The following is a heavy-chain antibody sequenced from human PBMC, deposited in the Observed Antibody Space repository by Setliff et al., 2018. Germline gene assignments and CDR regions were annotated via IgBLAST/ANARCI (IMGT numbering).Heavy chain of an antibody. CDR1: GYTFTSYA. Sequence: ASVKVSCKASGYTFTSYAMHWVRQAPGQRLEWMGWINAGNGNTKYPQKFQGRVTITRDTSASTAYMELSSLRSEDTAVYYCARDGFEIVVVPAAIYYYYYMDVWGKGTTVTVS. V-gene: IGHV1-3*01. D-gene: IGHD2-2*01. CDR3: ARDGFEIVVVPAAIYYYYYMDV. J-gene: IGHJ6*03. CDR2: INAGNGNT.